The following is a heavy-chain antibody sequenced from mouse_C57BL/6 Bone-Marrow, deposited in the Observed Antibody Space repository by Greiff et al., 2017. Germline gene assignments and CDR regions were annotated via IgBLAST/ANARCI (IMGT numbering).Heavy chain of an antibody. D-gene: IGHD2-2*01. CDR2: IGPGSGST. J-gene: IGHJ4*01. Sequence: QVQLKQSGAELVKPGASVKISCKASGYTFTDYYINWVKQRPGQGLEWIGKIGPGSGSTYYNEKFKGKATLTADKSSSTADMQLSSLTSEDSAVYFCARRATMVTKGYYAMDYWGQGTSVTVSS. CDR3: ARRATMVTKGYYAMDY. CDR1: GYTFTDYY. V-gene: IGHV1-77*01.